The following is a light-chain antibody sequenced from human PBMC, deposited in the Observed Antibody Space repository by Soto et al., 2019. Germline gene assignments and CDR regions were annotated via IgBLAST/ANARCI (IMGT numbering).Light chain of an antibody. CDR3: SSYTSSGTYV. V-gene: IGLV2-14*01. CDR2: EVT. CDR1: SSDVGGYNY. Sequence: QSLLTEPASMSVSPGQSITISCTGTSSDVGGYNYVSWYQQHPGKAPKLIIYEVTNRPSGVSNRFSASKSGNTASLTISGLQAEDEADYYCSSYTSSGTYVFGTGTKVTVL. J-gene: IGLJ1*01.